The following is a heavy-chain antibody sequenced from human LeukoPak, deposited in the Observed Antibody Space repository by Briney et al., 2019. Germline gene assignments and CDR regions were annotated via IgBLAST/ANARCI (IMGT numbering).Heavy chain of an antibody. CDR1: GFTFSSYA. V-gene: IGHV3-64*02. CDR3: ARARLKGCSSASYQYYYLDV. CDR2: INSNGGNR. J-gene: IGHJ6*03. Sequence: GGSLRLSCAASGFTFSSYAMHWVRQAPGKGLEYVSAINSNGGNRHYADSVKGRFSISRDNSKNTLCLQMGSLRVEDMAVYYCARARLKGCSSASYQYYYLDVWGKGTTVTVSS. D-gene: IGHD6-6*01.